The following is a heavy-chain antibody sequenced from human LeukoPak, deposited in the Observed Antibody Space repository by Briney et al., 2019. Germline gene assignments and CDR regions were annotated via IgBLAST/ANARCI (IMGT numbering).Heavy chain of an antibody. CDR2: IYYSGST. D-gene: IGHD3-10*01. Sequence: PSETLSLTCTVSGGSVSSSSYYWGWIRQPPGKGLEWIGSIYYSGSTYYNPSLKSRVTISVDTSKNQFSLKLSSVTAADTAVYYCASLRLGEGVDYWGQGTLVTVSS. CDR3: ASLRLGEGVDY. V-gene: IGHV4-39*01. J-gene: IGHJ4*02. CDR1: GGSVSSSSYY.